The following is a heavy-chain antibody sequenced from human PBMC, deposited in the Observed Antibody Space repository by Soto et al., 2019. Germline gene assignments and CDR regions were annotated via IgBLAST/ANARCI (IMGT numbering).Heavy chain of an antibody. J-gene: IGHJ4*02. D-gene: IGHD1-1*01. Sequence: QVQLVESGGGVVQPGRSLRLSCAASGFTFSSYAMHWVRQAPGKGLEWVAVISDDGSNKYYADSVKGRFTISRDNPKNTLYLQMNSLRPEDTAVYYCESYFAGTTGTGIDYWGQGTLVAVSS. CDR1: GFTFSSYA. CDR3: ESYFAGTTGTGIDY. CDR2: ISDDGSNK. V-gene: IGHV3-30-3*01.